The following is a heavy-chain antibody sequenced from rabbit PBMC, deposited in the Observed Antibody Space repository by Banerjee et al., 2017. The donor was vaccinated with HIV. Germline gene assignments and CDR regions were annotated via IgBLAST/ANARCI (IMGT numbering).Heavy chain of an antibody. CDR3: VREVYHILGL. D-gene: IGHD1-1*01. Sequence: QEQVVESGGGLVQPGGSLKLSCKASGFDFSSYGVSWVRQAPGKGLEWIGYIDPVFGIAVYASWVNGRFTISRDNAQNTLYLQLNSLTAADTATYFCVREVYHILGLWGQGTLVTVS. V-gene: IGHV1S47*01. J-gene: IGHJ3*01. CDR1: GFDFSSYG. CDR2: IDPVFGIA.